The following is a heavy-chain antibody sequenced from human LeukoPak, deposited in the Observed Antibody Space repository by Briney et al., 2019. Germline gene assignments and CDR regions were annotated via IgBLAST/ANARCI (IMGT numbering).Heavy chain of an antibody. J-gene: IGHJ4*02. CDR3: ARVSRDGYINRY. CDR1: GYSISSGYY. D-gene: IGHD5-24*01. Sequence: PSETLSLTCTVSGYSISSGYYWGWIRQPPGKGLERIGSIYHSGSTYYNPSLKSRVTISVDTSKNQFSLKLSSVTAADTAVYYCARVSRDGYINRYWGQGTLVTVSS. CDR2: IYHSGST. V-gene: IGHV4-38-2*02.